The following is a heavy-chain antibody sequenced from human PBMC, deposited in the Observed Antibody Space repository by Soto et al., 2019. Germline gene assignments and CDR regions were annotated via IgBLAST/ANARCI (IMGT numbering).Heavy chain of an antibody. CDR2: ISAYNGNT. CDR3: ARDLAYSSGWYGFDY. J-gene: IGHJ4*02. Sequence: EASVKVSCKASGYAFTSYGISWVRQAPGQGLEWMGWISAYNGNTNYAQKLQGRVTMATDTSTSTAYMELRSLRSDDTAVYYCARDLAYSSGWYGFDYWGQGTLVTVSS. D-gene: IGHD6-19*01. V-gene: IGHV1-18*01. CDR1: GYAFTSYG.